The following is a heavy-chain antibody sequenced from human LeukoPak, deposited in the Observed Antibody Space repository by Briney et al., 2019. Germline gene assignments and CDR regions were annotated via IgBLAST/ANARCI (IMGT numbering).Heavy chain of an antibody. V-gene: IGHV3-21*01. D-gene: IGHD1-26*01. CDR2: IGSSSTYM. J-gene: IGHJ4*02. Sequence: PGGSLRLSCAASGFTFSSYNMNWVRQAPGRGLEWVSSIGSSSTYMFYADSVKGRFTISRDNAKNSLYLRMDSLRAEDTAVYYCARYSGTYRDYWGQGTLVTVSS. CDR1: GFTFSSYN. CDR3: ARYSGTYRDY.